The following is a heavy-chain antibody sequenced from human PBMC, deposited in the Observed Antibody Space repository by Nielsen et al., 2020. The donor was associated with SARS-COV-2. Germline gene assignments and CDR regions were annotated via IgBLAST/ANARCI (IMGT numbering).Heavy chain of an antibody. CDR2: ISAYNGNT. Sequence: VKVSCKASGYTFTSYGISWVRQAPGQGLEWMGWISAYNGNTNYAQKLQGRVTMTTDTSTSTAYMELRSLRSDDTAVYYCVRDQRMITFGGVIVSLDYWGQGTLVTVSS. CDR1: GYTFTSYG. V-gene: IGHV1-18*01. D-gene: IGHD3-16*02. J-gene: IGHJ4*02. CDR3: VRDQRMITFGGVIVSLDY.